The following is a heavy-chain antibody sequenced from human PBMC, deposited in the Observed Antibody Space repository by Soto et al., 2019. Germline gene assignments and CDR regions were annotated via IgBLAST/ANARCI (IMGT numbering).Heavy chain of an antibody. Sequence: QDRLVQTGAEVKKPGSSMKISCKASGGLFSSFAISWVRQAPGRGLEWMGGIIPVFGTTNYAQKFQDRVTITADESTNTAYIELSSLRYEDTAIYYCAMGGSPYVWFNEFWGQGALVSVTS. CDR2: IIPVFGTT. D-gene: IGHD1-26*01. J-gene: IGHJ4*02. CDR1: GGLFSSFA. CDR3: AMGGSPYVWFNEF. V-gene: IGHV1-69*01.